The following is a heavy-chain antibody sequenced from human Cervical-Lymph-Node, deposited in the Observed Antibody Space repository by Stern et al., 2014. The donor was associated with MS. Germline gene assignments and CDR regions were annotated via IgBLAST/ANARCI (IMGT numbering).Heavy chain of an antibody. CDR1: GGSISTFY. V-gene: IGHV4-59*01. D-gene: IGHD2-2*01. CDR3: ARVRGTNSGFDS. J-gene: IGHJ4*02. Sequence: QMQLQESGPRLVKPSEALSLTCTVSGGSISTFYWAWIRQPPGKGLEWIAYIYYTGSTNYNPTLESRATISVDTSKNHFSLNLTSVTAADTAFYYCARVRGTNSGFDSWGQGTLVTVSS. CDR2: IYYTGST.